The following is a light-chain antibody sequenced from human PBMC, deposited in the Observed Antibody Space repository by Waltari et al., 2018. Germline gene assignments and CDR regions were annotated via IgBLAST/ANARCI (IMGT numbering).Light chain of an antibody. J-gene: IGLJ3*02. Sequence: QTVVTQEPSLSVSPGGTVTLTCALSSGSLPRTSSASWYQQSPGQTPRTLVYKANIRSSGVPDRFSGSVLGNKAVLIITGAQAEDESTYYCLLYMGSGIWVFGGGTKLTVL. CDR3: LLYMGSGIWV. CDR1: SGSLPRTSS. CDR2: KAN. V-gene: IGLV8-61*01.